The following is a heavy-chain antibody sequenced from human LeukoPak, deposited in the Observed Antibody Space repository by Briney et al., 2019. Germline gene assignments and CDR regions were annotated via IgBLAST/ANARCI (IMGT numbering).Heavy chain of an antibody. CDR2: ISYDGSNK. CDR1: GFTFSSYA. J-gene: IGHJ4*02. Sequence: PGRSLRLSCAASGFTFSSYAMHWVRQAPGKGLEWVAVISYDGSNKYYADSVKGRFTISRDNSKNTLYLQMNSLRAEDTAVYYCARGYSSGLHFDYWGQGTLVTVS. CDR3: ARGYSSGLHFDY. D-gene: IGHD6-19*01. V-gene: IGHV3-30-3*01.